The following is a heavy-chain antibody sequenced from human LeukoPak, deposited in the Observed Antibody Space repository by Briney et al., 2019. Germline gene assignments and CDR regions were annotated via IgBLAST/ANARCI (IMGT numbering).Heavy chain of an antibody. Sequence: PSQTLSLTCTVSGGSISSGGYYWSWIRQPPGKGLEWIGYIYHSGSTYYNPSLKSRVTISVDRSKNQFSLKLSSVTAADTAVYYCARFSLSSSWYGRWFDPWGQGTLVTVSS. CDR2: IYHSGST. CDR1: GGSISSGGYY. J-gene: IGHJ5*02. D-gene: IGHD6-13*01. V-gene: IGHV4-30-2*02. CDR3: ARFSLSSSWYGRWFDP.